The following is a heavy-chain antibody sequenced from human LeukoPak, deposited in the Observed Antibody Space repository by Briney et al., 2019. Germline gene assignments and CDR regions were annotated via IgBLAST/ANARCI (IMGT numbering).Heavy chain of an antibody. J-gene: IGHJ4*02. Sequence: GGSLRLSCAASGFTLGTYGMHWVRQAPGKGLEWVAVIWSDGSDQYYADSVKGRFTISRDNSKNILYLQMNSLKAEDKAVDYCARERIIQYNLDCWGPGTLVTVSS. CDR3: ARERIIQYNLDC. CDR2: IWSDGSDQ. D-gene: IGHD1-1*01. V-gene: IGHV3-33*01. CDR1: GFTLGTYG.